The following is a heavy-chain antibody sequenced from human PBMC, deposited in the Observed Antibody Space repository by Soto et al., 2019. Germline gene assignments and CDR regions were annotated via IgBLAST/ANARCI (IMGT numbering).Heavy chain of an antibody. D-gene: IGHD3-3*01. CDR2: IYQTGIT. CDR1: GYSISSPYF. J-gene: IGHJ5*02. V-gene: IGHV4-38-2*01. Sequence: SETLSLTCAVSGYSISSPYFWGWIRQPPGKGLEWIASIYQTGITFYNSSLKSRVTLSLDTSKRQLSLNLRSVTAADTAVYYCATYNFWSGYEFDHWGQGTLVTVSS. CDR3: ATYNFWSGYEFDH.